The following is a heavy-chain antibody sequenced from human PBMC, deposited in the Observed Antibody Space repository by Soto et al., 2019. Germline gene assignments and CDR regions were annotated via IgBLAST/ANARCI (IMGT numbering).Heavy chain of an antibody. CDR3: ATMPPRIVVTLLPIPT. D-gene: IGHD2-21*01. CDR1: GCSISSSEW. Sequence: PSDTLSLTFFVSGCSISSSEWWTWVRQPPGKSLEWIGEIYHTGNPTYSPSLRGRATISVDKSNNQFSLRLRSVTAADTAVYYYATMPPRIVVTLLPIPTWGQG. J-gene: IGHJ4*02. V-gene: IGHV4-4*02. CDR2: IYHTGNP.